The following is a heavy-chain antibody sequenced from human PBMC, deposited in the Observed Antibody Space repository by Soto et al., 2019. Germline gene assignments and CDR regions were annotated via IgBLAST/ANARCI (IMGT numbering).Heavy chain of an antibody. V-gene: IGHV4-59*01. Sequence: SETLSLTCTVSGGSISSYYWSWIRQPPGKGLEWIGYIYYSGSTNYNPSLKSRVTISVDTSKNQFSLKLSSVTAADTAVYYCARGDTIVGATRGAFDIWGQGTMVTVSS. CDR2: IYYSGST. J-gene: IGHJ3*02. CDR3: ARGDTIVGATRGAFDI. CDR1: GGSISSYY. D-gene: IGHD1-26*01.